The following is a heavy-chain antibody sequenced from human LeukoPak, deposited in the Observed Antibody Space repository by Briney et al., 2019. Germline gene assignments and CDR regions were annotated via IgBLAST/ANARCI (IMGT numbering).Heavy chain of an antibody. Sequence: TGGSLRLSCAASGFTFSSYAMSWVRQAPGKGLEWVSGINWNGGSTGYADSVKGRFTISRDNAKNSLYQQMNSLRAEDTALYYCARSVAASRDYWGQGTLVTVSS. CDR3: ARSVAASRDY. D-gene: IGHD2-15*01. V-gene: IGHV3-20*04. J-gene: IGHJ4*02. CDR1: GFTFSSYA. CDR2: INWNGGST.